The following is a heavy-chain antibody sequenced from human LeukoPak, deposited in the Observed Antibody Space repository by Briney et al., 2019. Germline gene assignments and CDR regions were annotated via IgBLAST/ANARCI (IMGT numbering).Heavy chain of an antibody. Sequence: PSETLSLTCTVSGGSISSSSYYWSWIRQPPGKGLQWIGYLFYSGSSHYNPSYNPSLKSRVTISVDTSKNQFSLSLSSVTAADTAIYYCARTTMVSVYFGEPPWGGFDYWGQGALVTVSP. CDR2: LFYSGSS. CDR1: GGSISSSSYY. V-gene: IGHV4-61*01. J-gene: IGHJ4*02. D-gene: IGHD3-10*01. CDR3: ARTTMVSVYFGEPPWGGFDY.